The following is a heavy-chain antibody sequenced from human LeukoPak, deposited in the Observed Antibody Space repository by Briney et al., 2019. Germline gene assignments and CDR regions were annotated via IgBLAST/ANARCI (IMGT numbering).Heavy chain of an antibody. Sequence: GGSLRLSCAASGFTFSSYSMNWVRQAPGKGLEWVSSTSSSSSYIYYADSVKGRFTISRDNSKNTLYLQMNSLRAEDTAVYYCARRAGAYSHPYDYWGQGTLVTVSS. J-gene: IGHJ4*02. CDR3: ARRAGAYSHPYDY. CDR2: TSSSSSYI. D-gene: IGHD4/OR15-4a*01. CDR1: GFTFSSYS. V-gene: IGHV3-21*04.